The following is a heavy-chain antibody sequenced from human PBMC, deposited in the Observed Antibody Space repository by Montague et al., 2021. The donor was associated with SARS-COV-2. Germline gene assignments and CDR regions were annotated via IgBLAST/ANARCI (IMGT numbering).Heavy chain of an antibody. J-gene: IGHJ6*03. CDR2: IHHGGST. CDR1: GGSLSTYS. CDR3: ARLGDGVVPSPMLGVGPSYSHYHMDV. Sequence: SETLSLTCAVHGGSLSTYSWNWIRQPPGKGLEWIWEIHHGGSTNYNPSLKSRVTISADTSKNQFSLKLTSVAAADTAVYYCARLGDGVVPSPMLGVGPSYSHYHMDVWGKGTPVTVSS. D-gene: IGHD2-2*01. V-gene: IGHV4-34*01.